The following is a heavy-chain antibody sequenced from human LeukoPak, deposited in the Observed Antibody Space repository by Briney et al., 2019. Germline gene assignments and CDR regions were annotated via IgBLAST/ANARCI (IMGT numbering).Heavy chain of an antibody. CDR3: ASIKTGTNDAFDI. CDR1: GYTFTSYG. V-gene: IGHV1-18*01. J-gene: IGHJ3*02. CDR2: ISAYNGNT. D-gene: IGHD1-1*01. Sequence: ASVKVSCKASGYTFTSYGISWVRQAPGQGLEWMGWISAYNGNTNYAQKLQGRVTMTTNTSTSTAYMELRSLRSDDTAVYYCASIKTGTNDAFDIWGQGTMVTVSS.